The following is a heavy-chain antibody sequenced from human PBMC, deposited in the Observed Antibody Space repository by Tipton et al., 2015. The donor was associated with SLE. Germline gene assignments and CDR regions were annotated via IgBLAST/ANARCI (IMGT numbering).Heavy chain of an antibody. V-gene: IGHV4-39*07. J-gene: IGHJ4*02. CDR2: IYYSGST. CDR3: ASRDERGEWLSF. Sequence: TLSLTCTVSGGSISSSSYYWGWIRQPPGKGLEWIGIIYYSGSTYYNPSLKSRVTISVDTSKNQFSLKLSSVTAADTAVYYCASRDERGEWLSFWGQGTLVTVSS. CDR1: GGSISSSSYY. D-gene: IGHD3-3*01.